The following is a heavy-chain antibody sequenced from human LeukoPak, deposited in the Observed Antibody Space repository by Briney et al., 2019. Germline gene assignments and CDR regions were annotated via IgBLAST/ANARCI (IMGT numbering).Heavy chain of an antibody. CDR1: GYHFTNSW. Sequence: GESLKISCKSSGYHFTNSWIGWVRQMPGKGLEWMGIIYPGDSDTRYSPSFQGQVTISADKSISTAYLQWSSLKASDTAMYYCARRYSSSWYSDAAGYYYYYGMDVWGQGTTVTVSS. V-gene: IGHV5-51*01. J-gene: IGHJ6*02. D-gene: IGHD6-13*01. CDR3: ARRYSSSWYSDAAGYYYYYGMDV. CDR2: IYPGDSDT.